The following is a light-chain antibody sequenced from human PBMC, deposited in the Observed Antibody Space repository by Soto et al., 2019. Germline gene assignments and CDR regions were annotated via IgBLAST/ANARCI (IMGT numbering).Light chain of an antibody. J-gene: IGKJ5*01. CDR1: QSLVHSDGIAY. V-gene: IGKV2-30*02. CDR3: MQGEHWPLT. CDR2: KVS. Sequence: DVVMTQSPHPLPVTLGQPASISCRSNQSLVHSDGIAYFSWFQQRPGRSPRRLIYKVSNRDSGIPARFSGSGSGTDSALKISRVEAEDVGVYYCMQGEHWPLTLGRGTRLEIK.